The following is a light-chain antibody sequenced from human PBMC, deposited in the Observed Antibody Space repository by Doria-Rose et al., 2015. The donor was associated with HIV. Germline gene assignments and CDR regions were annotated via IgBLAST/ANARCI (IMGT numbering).Light chain of an antibody. J-gene: IGKJ2*01. CDR1: QSVSSN. CDR3: QQYNNWPLYT. CDR2: GAS. V-gene: IGKV3-15*01. Sequence: EIGLTQSPATLSVSPGERATLSCRASQSVSSNLAWYQQKPGQAPRLLIYGASTRAIGIPARFSGSGSGTEFTLTISSLQSEDFAVYYCQQYNNWPLYTFGQGTKLEIK.